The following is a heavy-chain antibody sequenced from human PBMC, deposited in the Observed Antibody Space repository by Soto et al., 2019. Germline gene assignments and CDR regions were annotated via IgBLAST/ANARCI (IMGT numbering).Heavy chain of an antibody. D-gene: IGHD1-26*01. CDR2: ISGSGGST. V-gene: IGHV3-23*01. Sequence: GGSLRLSCAASGFTFSSYAMSWVRQAPGKGLEWVSAISGSGGSTYYADSGKGRFTISRDNSKNTLYLQMNSLRAEDMAVYDCAKSVRPIVGAFDYWGQGTLVTVSS. CDR3: AKSVRPIVGAFDY. J-gene: IGHJ4*02. CDR1: GFTFSSYA.